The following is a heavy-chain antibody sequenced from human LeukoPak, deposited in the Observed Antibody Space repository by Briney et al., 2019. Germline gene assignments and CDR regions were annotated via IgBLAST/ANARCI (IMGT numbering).Heavy chain of an antibody. CDR1: GFTFSRYG. CDR3: AKGDPYGSGSYPVDY. V-gene: IGHV3-30*18. CDR2: ISYDGSNK. Sequence: GGSLRLSCAASGFTFSRYGMHWVRQASGKGLEWVALISYDGSNKYYADSVKGRFTISGDNSKNTLYLQMNSLRPEDTAVYYCAKGDPYGSGSYPVDYWGQGTLVTVSS. J-gene: IGHJ4*02. D-gene: IGHD3-10*01.